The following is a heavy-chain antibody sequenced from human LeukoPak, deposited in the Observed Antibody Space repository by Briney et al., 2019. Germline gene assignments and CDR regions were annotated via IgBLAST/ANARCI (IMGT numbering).Heavy chain of an antibody. Sequence: PGGSLRLSCAASGFTFSSYWMSWVRQAPGKGLEWVANIKQDGSEKYYVDSVKGRFTISRDNAKNSLYLQMNSPRAEDTAVYYCASSLTTVTADVWGQGTTVTVSS. CDR2: IKQDGSEK. CDR1: GFTFSSYW. D-gene: IGHD4-17*01. J-gene: IGHJ6*02. V-gene: IGHV3-7*05. CDR3: ASSLTTVTADV.